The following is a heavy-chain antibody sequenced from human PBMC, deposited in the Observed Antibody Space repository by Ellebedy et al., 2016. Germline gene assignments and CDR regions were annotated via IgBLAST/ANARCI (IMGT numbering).Heavy chain of an antibody. CDR2: ISSSSSYI. CDR1: GFTFSSYS. Sequence: GESLKISCAASGFTFSSYSMNWVRQAPGKGLEWVSSISSSSSYIYYADSVKGRFTISRDNAKNSLYLQMNSLRAEDTAVYYCARVRGVMGRNYYYYYMDVWGKGTTVTVSS. D-gene: IGHD3-10*01. J-gene: IGHJ6*03. CDR3: ARVRGVMGRNYYYYYMDV. V-gene: IGHV3-21*01.